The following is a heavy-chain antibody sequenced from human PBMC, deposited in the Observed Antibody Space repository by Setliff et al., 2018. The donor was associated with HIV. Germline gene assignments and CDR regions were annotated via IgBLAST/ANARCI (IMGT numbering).Heavy chain of an antibody. CDR2: INPSSGRT. CDR1: GYIFTDNY. V-gene: IGHV1-2*02. D-gene: IGHD3-10*01. Sequence: ASVKVSCKASGYIFTDNYIHWVRQAPGQGLEWVAWINPSSGRTDYAQKFQGRVTMTRDTSISTAYMEVSSLRSDDTAVYYCAREGSPIYYFDYWSQGTLVTVSS. CDR3: AREGSPIYYFDY. J-gene: IGHJ4*02.